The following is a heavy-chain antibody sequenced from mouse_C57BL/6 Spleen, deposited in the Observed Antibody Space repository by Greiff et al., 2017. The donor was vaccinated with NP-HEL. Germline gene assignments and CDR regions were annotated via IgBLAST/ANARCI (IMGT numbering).Heavy chain of an antibody. V-gene: IGHV5-6*01. CDR1: GFTFSSYG. D-gene: IGHD4-1*01. J-gene: IGHJ2*01. CDR2: ISSGGSYT. Sequence: EVKVVESGGDLVKPGGSLKLSCAASGFTFSSYGMSWVRQTPDKRLEWVATISSGGSYTYYPDSVKGRFTISRDNAKNTLYLQMSSLKSEDTAMYYCARQDANWDLYYFDYWGQGTTLTVSS. CDR3: ARQDANWDLYYFDY.